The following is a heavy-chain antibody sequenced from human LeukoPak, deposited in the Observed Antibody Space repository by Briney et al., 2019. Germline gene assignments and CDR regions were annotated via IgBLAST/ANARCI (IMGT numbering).Heavy chain of an antibody. V-gene: IGHV1-69*05. CDR1: GGTFNNSA. CDR3: ARDVHGDYGSGWFDP. Sequence: ASVKVSCXTSGGTFNNSAISWVRQAPGQGLAWLGGIMPLFGTAGYAQKFQGRVTITKDESTRTVYLELTSLTSDDTAVYYCARDVHGDYGSGWFDPWGQGTLVSVSS. D-gene: IGHD4-17*01. J-gene: IGHJ5*02. CDR2: IMPLFGTA.